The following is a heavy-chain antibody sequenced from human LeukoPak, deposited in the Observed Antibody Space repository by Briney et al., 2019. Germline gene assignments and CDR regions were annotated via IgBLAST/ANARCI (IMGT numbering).Heavy chain of an antibody. CDR3: ARDPSSLAAAGTFDY. J-gene: IGHJ4*02. V-gene: IGHV1-2*04. D-gene: IGHD6-13*01. CDR2: INPNSGGT. CDR1: GYTFTGYY. Sequence: GASVKVSCKASGYTFTGYYMHWVRQATGQGLEWMGWINPNSGGTNYAQKFQGWVTMTRDTSISTAYMELSRLRSDDTAVYYCARDPSSLAAAGTFDYWGQGTLVTVSS.